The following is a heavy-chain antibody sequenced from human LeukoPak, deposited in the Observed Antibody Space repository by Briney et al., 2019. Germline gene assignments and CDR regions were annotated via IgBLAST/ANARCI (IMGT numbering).Heavy chain of an antibody. J-gene: IGHJ5*02. D-gene: IGHD3-10*01. Sequence: SSEALSLTCAVYGGSFSGYYWSWIRQPPGKGLEWIGEINHSGSTNYNPSLKSRVTISVDTSKNQFSLKLSSVTAADTAVYYCARTYYYGSGSRPGHNWFDPWGQGTLVTVSS. V-gene: IGHV4-34*01. CDR2: INHSGST. CDR1: GGSFSGYY. CDR3: ARTYYYGSGSRPGHNWFDP.